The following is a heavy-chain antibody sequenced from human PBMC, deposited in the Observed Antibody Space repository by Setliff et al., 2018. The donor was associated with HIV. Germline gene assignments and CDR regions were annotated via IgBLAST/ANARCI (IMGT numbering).Heavy chain of an antibody. CDR2: IFYRGRS. CDR1: GGSIDRSGYY. Sequence: PETLSLTCTVSGGSIDRSGYYWGWIRQPPGKGREWIGSIFYRGRSMYNPSPRSRVTISVDTSKNQLSLSVTSVTAADTAVYYCARRGRTGNSYVLSWFDPWGQGTLVTVSS. J-gene: IGHJ5*02. V-gene: IGHV4-39*07. CDR3: ARRGRTGNSYVLSWFDP. D-gene: IGHD3-10*02.